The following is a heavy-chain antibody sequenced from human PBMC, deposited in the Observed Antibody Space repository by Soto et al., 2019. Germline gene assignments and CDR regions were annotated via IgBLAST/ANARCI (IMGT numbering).Heavy chain of an antibody. J-gene: IGHJ4*02. Sequence: QVQLVESGGGVVQPGRSLRLSCAASGFTFSSYAMHWVRQAPGKGLEWVAVISYDGSNKYYADSVKGRFTISRDNSKNTLDLQMNSLRAEDTAVYYCARSIAVAGSFDYWGQGTLVTVSS. V-gene: IGHV3-30-3*01. CDR2: ISYDGSNK. D-gene: IGHD6-19*01. CDR1: GFTFSSYA. CDR3: ARSIAVAGSFDY.